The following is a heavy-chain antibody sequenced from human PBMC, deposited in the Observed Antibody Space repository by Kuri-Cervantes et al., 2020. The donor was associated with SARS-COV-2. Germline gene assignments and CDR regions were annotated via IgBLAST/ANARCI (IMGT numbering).Heavy chain of an antibody. V-gene: IGHV4-59*11. CDR1: GGSISSHY. CDR3: TRAGYDNSGYYYSFDF. D-gene: IGHD3-22*01. Sequence: SETLSLTCTVSGGSISSHYWSWIRQPPGKGLEWIGHVYSSGSTNYSPSLKSRVTMSVDTSKNQFSLKLTSVTAADTAVYYCTRAGYDNSGYYYSFDFWGQGTLVTVSS. CDR2: VYSSGST. J-gene: IGHJ4*02.